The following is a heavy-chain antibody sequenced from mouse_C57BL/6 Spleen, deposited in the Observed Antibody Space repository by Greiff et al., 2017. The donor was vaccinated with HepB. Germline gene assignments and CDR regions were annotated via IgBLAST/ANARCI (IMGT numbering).Heavy chain of an antibody. D-gene: IGHD2-4*01. J-gene: IGHJ3*01. Sequence: QVQLQQPGAELVKPGASVKLSCKASGYTFTSYWMHWVKQRPGQGLEWIGMIHPNSGSTNYNEKFKSKATLTVDKSSSTAYMQLSSLTSEDSAVYFCARSDDCDGFAWFAYWGQGTLVTVSA. CDR1: GYTFTSYW. V-gene: IGHV1-64*01. CDR3: ARSDDCDGFAWFAY. CDR2: IHPNSGST.